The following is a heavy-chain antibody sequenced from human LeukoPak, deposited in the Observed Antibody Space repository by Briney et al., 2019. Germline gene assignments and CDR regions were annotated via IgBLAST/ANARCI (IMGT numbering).Heavy chain of an antibody. Sequence: SETLSLTCAVYGGSFSGYYWSWIRQPPGKGLEWIGEINHSGSTNYNPSLKSRVTVSVDTSKNQFPLKLSSVTAADTAVYYCARDRIAVAEKGFDPWGQGTLVTVSS. CDR1: GGSFSGYY. CDR2: INHSGST. CDR3: ARDRIAVAEKGFDP. V-gene: IGHV4-34*01. J-gene: IGHJ5*02. D-gene: IGHD6-19*01.